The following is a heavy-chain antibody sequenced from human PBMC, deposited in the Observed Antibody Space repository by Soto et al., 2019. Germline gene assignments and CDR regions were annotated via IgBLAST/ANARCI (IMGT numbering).Heavy chain of an antibody. D-gene: IGHD2-2*01. Sequence: SETLSLTCSVSGGSISYNSYDWGWIRQPPGKGLEWIGGIFYTGTTYYGPSLKDRVTMSMDTSKNSFSVNLTSVTAADTAVYFCARLVVVAPVANVWGQGTLVTVSS. CDR2: IFYTGTT. J-gene: IGHJ4*02. V-gene: IGHV4-39*02. CDR3: ARLVVVAPVANV. CDR1: GGSISYNSYD.